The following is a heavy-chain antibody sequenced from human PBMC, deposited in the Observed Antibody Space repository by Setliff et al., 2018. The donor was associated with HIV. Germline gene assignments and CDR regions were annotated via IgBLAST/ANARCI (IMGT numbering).Heavy chain of an antibody. CDR2: ISSSSSYI. CDR3: ARLGHCYGGGCNFDTFDV. Sequence: GGSLRLSCAASGFTFSSYNMNWVRQAPGKGLEWVSSISSSSSYIYYADSVKGRFTIPRDNAKNSLYLQMNSLSAEDTAVYYCARLGHCYGGGCNFDTFDVWGQGTMVTVSS. D-gene: IGHD2-15*01. CDR1: GFTFSSYN. V-gene: IGHV3-21*04. J-gene: IGHJ3*01.